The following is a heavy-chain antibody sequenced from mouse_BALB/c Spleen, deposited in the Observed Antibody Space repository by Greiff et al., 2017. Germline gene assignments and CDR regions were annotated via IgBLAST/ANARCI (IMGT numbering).Heavy chain of an antibody. CDR3: ASKSYGNSFYFDY. V-gene: IGHV1-7*01. Sequence: VQLQESGAELAKPGASVKMSCKACGYTFTSYWMHWVKQRPGQGLEWIGYINPSTGYTEYNQKFKDKATLTADKSSSTAYMQLSSLTSEDSAVYYCASKSYGNSFYFDYWGQGTTLTVSS. J-gene: IGHJ2*01. CDR1: GYTFTSYW. CDR2: INPSTGYT. D-gene: IGHD2-1*01.